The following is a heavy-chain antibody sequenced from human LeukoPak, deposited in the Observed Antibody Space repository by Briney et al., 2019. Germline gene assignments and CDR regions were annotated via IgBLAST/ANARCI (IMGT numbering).Heavy chain of an antibody. D-gene: IGHD3-22*01. J-gene: IGHJ4*02. V-gene: IGHV4-4*07. CDR1: GGSISSYY. Sequence: PSETLSLTCTVSGGSISSYYWSWLRQPAGKGLEWIGRIYTSGSTNYNPSLKRRVTMSVDTSKNQFSLKLSYVTAADTAVYYGARAGDSSGYEYYFDYWGKGTLVTFSS. CDR2: IYTSGST. CDR3: ARAGDSSGYEYYFDY.